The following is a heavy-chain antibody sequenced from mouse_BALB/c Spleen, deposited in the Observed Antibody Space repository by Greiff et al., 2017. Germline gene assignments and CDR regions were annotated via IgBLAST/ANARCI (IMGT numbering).Heavy chain of an antibody. J-gene: IGHJ2*01. CDR3: ASGKLTGPGY. CDR1: GYAFSSYW. V-gene: IGHV1-80*01. CDR2: IYPGDGDT. Sequence: QVQLQQSGAELVRPGSSVKISCKASGYAFSSYWMNWVKQRPGQGLEWIGQIYPGDGDTNYNGKFKGKATLTADNSSSTAYMQLSSLTSEDSAVYFWASGKLTGPGYWGQGTTLTVSS. D-gene: IGHD1-1*01.